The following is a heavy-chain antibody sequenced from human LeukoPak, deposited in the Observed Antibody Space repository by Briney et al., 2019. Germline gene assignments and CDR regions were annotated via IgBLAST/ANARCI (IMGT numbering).Heavy chain of an antibody. Sequence: PSETLSLTCTVSGGSISNYYWSWIRQPPGKGLEWIGYIYHSGSTNYNPSLKSRVTISVDTSKNQFSLKLSSVTAADTAVYYCARREGGYCSGGSCKGDFDYWGQGTLVTVSS. CDR3: ARREGGYCSGGSCKGDFDY. J-gene: IGHJ4*02. V-gene: IGHV4-59*08. CDR1: GGSISNYY. D-gene: IGHD2-15*01. CDR2: IYHSGST.